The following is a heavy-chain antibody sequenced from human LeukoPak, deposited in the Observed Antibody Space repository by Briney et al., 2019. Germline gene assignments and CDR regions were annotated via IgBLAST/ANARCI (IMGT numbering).Heavy chain of an antibody. D-gene: IGHD3-10*01. CDR2: IKQDGSKK. CDR1: GFPFSSYW. V-gene: IGHV3-7*03. Sequence: PGGSLRLSCVASGFPFSSYWMTWVRQAPGKGLEWVANIKQDGSKKSYVDSVKGRFTISRDNAKNSLYLQMNSLRPEDTALYYCAKDYGSGVPYWYFDLWGRGTLVTVSS. CDR3: AKDYGSGVPYWYFDL. J-gene: IGHJ2*01.